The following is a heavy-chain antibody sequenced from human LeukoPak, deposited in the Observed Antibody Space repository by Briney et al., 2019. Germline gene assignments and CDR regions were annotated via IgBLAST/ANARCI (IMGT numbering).Heavy chain of an antibody. CDR2: INWNGGST. CDR3: ARGSNWNYYYFDY. D-gene: IGHD1-7*01. CDR1: GFTFDDYG. V-gene: IGHV3-20*01. J-gene: IGHJ4*02. Sequence: GGSLRLSCAASGFTFDDYGMSWVRQAPGKGLERVSGINWNGGSTGYADSVKGRFTISRDNAKNSLYLQMNSLRAEDTALYHCARGSNWNYYYFDYWGQGTLVTVSS.